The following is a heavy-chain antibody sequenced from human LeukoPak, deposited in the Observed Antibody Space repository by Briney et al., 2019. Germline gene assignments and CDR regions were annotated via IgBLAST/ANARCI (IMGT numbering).Heavy chain of an antibody. Sequence: GGSLRLSCAASGFTFSSFTMNWVRQAPGKGLEWVSSISSTSTYIHHADSVKGRFTISRDNAKNSLYLQMNSLRAEDTAVYYCARVYSYDSTGYFDYYFDYWGQGTLVTVSS. CDR2: ISSTSTYI. V-gene: IGHV3-21*04. D-gene: IGHD3-22*01. CDR3: ARVYSYDSTGYFDYYFDY. J-gene: IGHJ4*02. CDR1: GFTFSSFT.